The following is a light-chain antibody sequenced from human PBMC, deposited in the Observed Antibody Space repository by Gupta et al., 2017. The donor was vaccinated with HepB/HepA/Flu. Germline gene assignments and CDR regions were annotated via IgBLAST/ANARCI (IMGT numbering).Light chain of an antibody. J-gene: IGKJ4*01. CDR1: QSLLDYNGYNY. Sequence: DTVMTQSPLSLSVTPGAPASISCRSSQSLLDYNGYNYLDWYLQKPGQSPQLLIYLGSNRASGGPDGSSRSGSGADFTLKISRVDAEDVGVYYCRQALQTPLTFGGGTKLEIK. V-gene: IGKV2-28*01. CDR3: RQALQTPLT. CDR2: LGS.